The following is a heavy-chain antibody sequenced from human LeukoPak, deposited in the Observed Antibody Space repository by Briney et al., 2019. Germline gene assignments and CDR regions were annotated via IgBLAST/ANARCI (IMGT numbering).Heavy chain of an antibody. V-gene: IGHV4-61*02. CDR1: GGSISSDRYY. D-gene: IGHD3-10*01. Sequence: SETLSLTCSVSGGSISSDRYYWSWIRQSAGKGLEWIGRIYSSESTNYNPSLRSRVTISIDTSKNQLSLKLTSVTAADTAVYYCARASLWFGRVGYMDVWGKGTTVTISS. CDR3: ARASLWFGRVGYMDV. J-gene: IGHJ6*03. CDR2: IYSSEST.